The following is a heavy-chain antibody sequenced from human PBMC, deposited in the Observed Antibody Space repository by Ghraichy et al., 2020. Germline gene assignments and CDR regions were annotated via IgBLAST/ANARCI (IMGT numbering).Heavy chain of an antibody. V-gene: IGHV4-61*01. CDR1: GGSVSSGSYY. D-gene: IGHD4-17*01. CDR2: IYYSGAT. Sequence: SETLSLTCTVSGGSVSSGSYYWSWIRQPPGKGLEWLGYIYYSGATNYNPSLKSRVTISVDTSRNQFSLKLSSVTTADAAVYYCARAASYGEDFDYWGQGTLVTVSS. CDR3: ARAASYGEDFDY. J-gene: IGHJ4*02.